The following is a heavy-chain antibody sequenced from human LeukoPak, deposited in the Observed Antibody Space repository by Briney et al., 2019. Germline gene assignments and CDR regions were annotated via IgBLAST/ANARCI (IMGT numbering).Heavy chain of an antibody. CDR1: GYNFTTYW. J-gene: IGHJ6*02. D-gene: IGHD1-14*01. CDR2: IYPGDSDT. Sequence: GESLKISCKGSGYNFTTYWIGWVRQMPGKGLEWMGIIYPGDSDTTYSPSFQGQVTISAGKSIRTAYLQWSLKASDTAIYYCARSDQLRWLREPPRSFYYGMDVWGQGTTVTV. V-gene: IGHV5-51*01. CDR3: ARSDQLRWLREPPRSFYYGMDV.